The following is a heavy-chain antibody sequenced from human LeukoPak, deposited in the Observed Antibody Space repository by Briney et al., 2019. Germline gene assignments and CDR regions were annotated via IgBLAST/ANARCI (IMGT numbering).Heavy chain of an antibody. CDR1: GGTFSSYA. J-gene: IGHJ4*02. Sequence: SVKVSCKASGGTFSSYAISWVRQAPGQGLEWMGGIIPIFGTANYAQKFQGRVTITTDESTSTAYMELSSLRSEDTAVYYCQIVVVITQPDYWGQGTLVTVSS. D-gene: IGHD3-22*01. CDR3: QIVVVITQPDY. CDR2: IIPIFGTA. V-gene: IGHV1-69*05.